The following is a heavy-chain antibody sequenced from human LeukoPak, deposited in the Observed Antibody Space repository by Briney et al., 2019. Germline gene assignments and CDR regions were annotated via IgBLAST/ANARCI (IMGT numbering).Heavy chain of an antibody. D-gene: IGHD5-18*01. CDR1: GFTFENYW. Sequence: GGSLRLSCAASGFTFENYWMSWVRQAPGKGPEWVANIKQDGSVEHYLDSVKGRFNIPRDNAKNSLILQMNSLRVEDTAVYYCARWAGVTDYWGQGTLVTVS. J-gene: IGHJ4*02. CDR3: ARWAGVTDY. CDR2: IKQDGSVE. V-gene: IGHV3-7*01.